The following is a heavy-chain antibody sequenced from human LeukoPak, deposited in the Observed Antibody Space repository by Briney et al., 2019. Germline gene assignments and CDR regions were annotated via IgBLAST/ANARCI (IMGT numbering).Heavy chain of an antibody. D-gene: IGHD3-22*01. Sequence: GGSLRLSCAASGFTFSSYWMSWVRQAPGKGLEWVANIKQDGSEKYYVDSVKGRFTISRDNAKNPLYLQMNSLRAEDTAVYYCARRSWYDSSGYPDYWGQGTLVTVSS. V-gene: IGHV3-7*01. CDR2: IKQDGSEK. J-gene: IGHJ4*02. CDR3: ARRSWYDSSGYPDY. CDR1: GFTFSSYW.